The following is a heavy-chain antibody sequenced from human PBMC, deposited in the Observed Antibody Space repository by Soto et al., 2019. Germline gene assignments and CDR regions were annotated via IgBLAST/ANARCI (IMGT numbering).Heavy chain of an antibody. CDR2: IYHSGST. CDR1: GGSINSSNW. D-gene: IGHD2-21*01. J-gene: IGHJ4*02. Sequence: PSETLSLTCAVSGGSINSSNWWSWIRQPPGKGLEWIGEIYHSGSTNYNPSLKSRVTISVDKSKNQFSLKLSSVTAADTAVYYCARENNVLPGGYSEYWGQGTLVTVSS. V-gene: IGHV4-4*02. CDR3: ARENNVLPGGYSEY.